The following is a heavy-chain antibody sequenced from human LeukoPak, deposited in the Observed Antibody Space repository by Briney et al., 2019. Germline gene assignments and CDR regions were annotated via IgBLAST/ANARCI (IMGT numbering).Heavy chain of an antibody. CDR3: ARDSISGSYVHYDN. CDR1: GYTFNRYG. CDR2: INTNTGNP. J-gene: IGHJ4*02. Sequence: ASVKVSCKASGYTFNRYGMNWVRQAPGQGLEWMGWINTNTGNPTYAQGFTGRFVFSLDTSVSAAYLQINSLKAEDTAVYYCARDSISGSYVHYDNWGQGTLVTVSS. V-gene: IGHV7-4-1*02. D-gene: IGHD1-26*01.